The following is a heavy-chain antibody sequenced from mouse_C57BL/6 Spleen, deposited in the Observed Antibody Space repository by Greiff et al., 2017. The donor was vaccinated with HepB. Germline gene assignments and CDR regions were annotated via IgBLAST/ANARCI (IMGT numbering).Heavy chain of an antibody. CDR2: IYPRSGNT. Sequence: QVQLQQSGAELARPGASVKLSCKASGYTFTSYGISWVKQRTGQGLEWIGEIYPRSGNTYYNEKFKGKATLTADKSSSTAYMELRSLTSEDSAVYFCARAASYYGNSWYFGVWGTGTTVTVSS. CDR3: ARAASYYGNSWYFGV. CDR1: GYTFTSYG. J-gene: IGHJ1*03. D-gene: IGHD2-1*01. V-gene: IGHV1-81*01.